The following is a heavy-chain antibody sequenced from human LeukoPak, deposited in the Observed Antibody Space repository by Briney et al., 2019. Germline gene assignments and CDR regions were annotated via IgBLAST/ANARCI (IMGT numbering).Heavy chain of an antibody. CDR3: ARDRGGDIVATAYFDY. Sequence: SETLSLTCNVSADLFSSYYWSWLRQPAGKGPQWIGRISAYGGTNYSPSLTGRVSLSLDTSKQQLSLKISSMTAADTAVYYCARDRGGDIVATAYFDYWGQGTLVTVSS. V-gene: IGHV4-4*07. D-gene: IGHD5-12*01. CDR1: ADLFSSYY. J-gene: IGHJ4*02. CDR2: ISAYGGT.